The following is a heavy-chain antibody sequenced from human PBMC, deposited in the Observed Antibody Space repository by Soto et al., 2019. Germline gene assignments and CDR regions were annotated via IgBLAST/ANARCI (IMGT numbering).Heavy chain of an antibody. CDR2: IDPSDSYT. J-gene: IGHJ6*02. V-gene: IGHV5-10-1*01. D-gene: IGHD6-19*01. Sequence: PGESLKISCKGSGYSFTSYWISWVRQMPGKGLEWMGRIDPSDSYTNYSPSFQGHVTISADKSISTAYLQWSSLKASDTAMYYCARHSLNSSGWTYYYYGMDGWGQGTTVTVSS. CDR3: ARHSLNSSGWTYYYYGMDG. CDR1: GYSFTSYW.